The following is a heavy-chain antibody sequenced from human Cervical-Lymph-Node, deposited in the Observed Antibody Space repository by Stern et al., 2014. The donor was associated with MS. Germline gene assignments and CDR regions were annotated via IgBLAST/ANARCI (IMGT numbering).Heavy chain of an antibody. D-gene: IGHD5-18*01. CDR1: GGSISSGGYY. Sequence: MQLVESGPGLVKPSQTLSLTRTVSGGSISSGGYYWSWIRQHPGKGLEWIGYIYYSGSTYYNPSLKSRVTISVDTSKNQFSLKLSSVTAADTAVYYCARGRRTVQLWIQLLFDYWGQGTLVTVSS. J-gene: IGHJ4*02. CDR2: IYYSGST. CDR3: ARGRRTVQLWIQLLFDY. V-gene: IGHV4-31*03.